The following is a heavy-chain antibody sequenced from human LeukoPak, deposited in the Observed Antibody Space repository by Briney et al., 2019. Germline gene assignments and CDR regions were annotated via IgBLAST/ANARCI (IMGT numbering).Heavy chain of an antibody. Sequence: SETLSLTCAVYGGSFSGYYWSWIRQPPGKGLEWIGEINHSGSTNYNPSLKSRVTISVDTSKNQFSLKLSSVTAADTAVYYCAREATEYSYGYDYFDYWGQGTLVTVSS. V-gene: IGHV4-34*01. D-gene: IGHD5-18*01. CDR1: GGSFSGYY. CDR2: INHSGST. CDR3: AREATEYSYGYDYFDY. J-gene: IGHJ4*02.